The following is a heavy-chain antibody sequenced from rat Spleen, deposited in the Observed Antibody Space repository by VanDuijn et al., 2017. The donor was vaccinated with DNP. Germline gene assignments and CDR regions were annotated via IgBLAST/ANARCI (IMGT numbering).Heavy chain of an antibody. CDR2: LSFDGSST. D-gene: IGHD1-11*01. V-gene: IGHV5-29*01. J-gene: IGHJ2*01. CDR1: GFTFSKNA. Sequence: EVQLVESGGGLVQPGRSLKVSCVASGFTFSKNAMAWVRQAPTKGLEWVAALSFDGSSTYYRDSVKGRFTISRDNAKNTLYFQMDSLRSEDTATYYCATGWVFDYWGQGVMVTVSS. CDR3: ATGWVFDY.